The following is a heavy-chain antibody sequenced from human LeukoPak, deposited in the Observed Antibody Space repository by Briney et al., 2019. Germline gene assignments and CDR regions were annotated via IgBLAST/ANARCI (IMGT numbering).Heavy chain of an antibody. V-gene: IGHV3-33*01. CDR2: IWYDGSNK. CDR3: TTGILRDYVWGSPPQFYYDY. Sequence: GGSLRLSCAASGFTFSSYGMHWVRQAPGKGLEWVAVIWYDGSNKYYADSMKGRFTISRDNSKNTLYLQMNSLRAEDTAVYYCTTGILRDYVWGSPPQFYYDYWGQGTLVTVSS. CDR1: GFTFSSYG. D-gene: IGHD3-16*01. J-gene: IGHJ4*02.